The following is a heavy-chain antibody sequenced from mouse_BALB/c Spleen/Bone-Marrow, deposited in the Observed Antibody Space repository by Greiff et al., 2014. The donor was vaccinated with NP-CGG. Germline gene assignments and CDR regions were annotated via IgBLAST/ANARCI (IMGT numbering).Heavy chain of an antibody. Sequence: VQLKESGAELVRPGALVKLSCKASGFNIKDYYMHWVKQRPEQGLEWIGWIDPENGNTIYDPKFQGKASITADTSSNTAHLQLSSLTSEDTAVYYCARGREAMDYWGQGTSVTVSS. V-gene: IGHV14-1*02. J-gene: IGHJ4*01. CDR3: ARGREAMDY. CDR2: IDPENGNT. CDR1: GFNIKDYY.